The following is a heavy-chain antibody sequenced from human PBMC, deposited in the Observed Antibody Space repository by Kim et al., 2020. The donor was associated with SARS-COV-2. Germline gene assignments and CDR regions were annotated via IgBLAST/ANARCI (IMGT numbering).Heavy chain of an antibody. D-gene: IGHD3-10*01. Sequence: AQKLQGRVTMTTDTSTSTAYMELRSLRSDDTAVYYCARVSGSYSPHWFDPWGQGTLVTVSS. CDR3: ARVSGSYSPHWFDP. V-gene: IGHV1-18*01. J-gene: IGHJ5*02.